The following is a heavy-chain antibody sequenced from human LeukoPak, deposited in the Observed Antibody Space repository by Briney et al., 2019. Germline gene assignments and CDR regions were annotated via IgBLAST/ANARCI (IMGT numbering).Heavy chain of an antibody. Sequence: GGSLRLSCAASGFSFSHYSMTWARQASGKGLEWISYIGVGGRPTNYADSVKARFTISRDDAQNSLYLQMNSLRAEDTAVYYCAKNTWKSSDSGRGRMDVWGQGTTVTVSS. CDR2: IGVGGRPT. CDR1: GFSFSHYS. V-gene: IGHV3-48*01. D-gene: IGHD3-10*01. CDR3: AKNTWKSSDSGRGRMDV. J-gene: IGHJ6*02.